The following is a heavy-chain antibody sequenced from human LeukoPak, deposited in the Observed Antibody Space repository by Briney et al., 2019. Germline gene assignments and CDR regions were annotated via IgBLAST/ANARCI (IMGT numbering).Heavy chain of an antibody. CDR1: GFTFSSYA. CDR3: ARDRLSSSWPHAHDY. CDR2: ISYDGSNK. D-gene: IGHD6-13*01. Sequence: GRSLRLSCAASGFTFSSYAMHWVRQAPGKGLEWVAVISYDGSNKYYADSVKGRFTISRDNSKNTLYLQMNSLRAEDTAVYYCARDRLSSSWPHAHDYWGQGTLVTVSS. J-gene: IGHJ4*02. V-gene: IGHV3-30*04.